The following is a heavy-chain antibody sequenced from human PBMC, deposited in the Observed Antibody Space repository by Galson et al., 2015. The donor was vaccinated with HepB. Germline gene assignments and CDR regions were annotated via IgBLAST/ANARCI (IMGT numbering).Heavy chain of an antibody. D-gene: IGHD2-2*01. Sequence: SVKVSCKASGYTFTSYGISWVRQAPGQGLEWMGWISAYNGNTNYAQKLQGRVTMTTDTSTSTAYMELRSLRSDDTAVYYCARGYCSSTSCPMPFDYWGQGTLVTVSS. CDR1: GYTFTSYG. CDR2: ISAYNGNT. J-gene: IGHJ4*02. V-gene: IGHV1-18*01. CDR3: ARGYCSSTSCPMPFDY.